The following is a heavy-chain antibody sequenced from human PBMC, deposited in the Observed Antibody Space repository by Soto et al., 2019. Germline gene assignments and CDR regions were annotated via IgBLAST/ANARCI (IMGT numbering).Heavy chain of an antibody. J-gene: IGHJ5*01. CDR3: ARASIHGSSWYSWFDP. Sequence: QVQLVQSGAEVRKPGSSVKVSCKASGGTFSRYAINWVRQAPGQGLEWMGGIIPMFGTTNYAQKFKGRVTITADESTSTVYMELNTLRSEDAAVYYCARASIHGSSWYSWFDPWGQGTLVTVSS. CDR1: GGTFSRYA. D-gene: IGHD6-13*01. CDR2: IIPMFGTT. V-gene: IGHV1-69*01.